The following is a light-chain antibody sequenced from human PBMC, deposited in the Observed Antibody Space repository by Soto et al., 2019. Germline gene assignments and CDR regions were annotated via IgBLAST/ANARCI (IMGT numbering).Light chain of an antibody. CDR3: MQALQTPIT. V-gene: IGKV2-28*01. CDR2: LGS. J-gene: IGKJ5*01. Sequence: DIVMTQSPLSLPVTPGEPASFSCRSSQNLVDGTGYNYLEWYLQKPGQSPQLLIYLGSNRASGVPDRFSGSGSGTDCTLKISRVESEDVGLYYCMQALQTPITVGQGTRLEIK. CDR1: QNLVDGTGYNY.